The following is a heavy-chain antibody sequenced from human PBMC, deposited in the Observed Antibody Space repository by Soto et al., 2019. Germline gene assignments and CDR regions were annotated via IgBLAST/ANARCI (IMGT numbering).Heavy chain of an antibody. CDR1: GFSLSTSGMC. Sequence: GSGPTLVNPTQTLTLTCTFSGFSLSTSGMCVSWIRQPPGKALEWLARIDWDDDNYYSTSLKTRLTISKDTSKSQVVLTMTNMDPVDTATYFFVRIVVAGTGSFVYWGQATLLTVSS. V-gene: IGHV2-70*11. J-gene: IGHJ4*02. CDR2: IDWDDDN. D-gene: IGHD6-19*01. CDR3: VRIVVAGTGSFVY.